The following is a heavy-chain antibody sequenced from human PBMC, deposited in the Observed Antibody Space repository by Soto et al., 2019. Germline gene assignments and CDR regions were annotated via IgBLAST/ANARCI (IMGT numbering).Heavy chain of an antibody. CDR2: IKDGGST. CDR1: GGSLTGYY. D-gene: IGHD5-12*01. CDR3: ARGQEGIVATH. V-gene: IGHV4-34*01. J-gene: IGHJ4*02. Sequence: QVQLQQWGAGLLKPSETLSLTCAVNGGSLTGYYWSWIRQPPGKGLEWIGEIKDGGSTNYSPSLRGXXTXPXXTANNQFSLKLNSVTAADTAVYYCARGQEGIVATHWDQGALVTVSS.